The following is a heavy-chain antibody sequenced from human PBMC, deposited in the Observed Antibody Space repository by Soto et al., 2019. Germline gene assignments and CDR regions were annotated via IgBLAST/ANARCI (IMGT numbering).Heavy chain of an antibody. V-gene: IGHV3-7*01. CDR2: IKQDGSEK. CDR1: GVTFSSDW. J-gene: IGHJ3*02. Sequence: GGALRVSCGASGVTFSSDWMSGVRQAPGKGLEWVANIKQDGSEKCYVDSVKGRFTISRDNAKNSLYLQMNSLGAEDTAVYYCSRDGSLPRLPDSFAIWAQGTMVTVSS. CDR3: SRDGSLPRLPDSFAI. D-gene: IGHD3-16*02.